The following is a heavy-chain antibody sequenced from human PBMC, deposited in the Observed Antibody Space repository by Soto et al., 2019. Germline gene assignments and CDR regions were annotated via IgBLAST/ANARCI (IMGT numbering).Heavy chain of an antibody. V-gene: IGHV1-3*01. D-gene: IGHD1-26*01. CDR1: GYTFTNYA. Sequence: ASVKVSCKASGYTFTNYAIHWVRQAPGQRLEWLGWINPGNDNTIYSENFQGRVTITTATSASTAYMELSSLRFEDTAVYYCTREVGAPYDYWGQGTLVTVSS. CDR2: INPGNDNT. J-gene: IGHJ4*02. CDR3: TREVGAPYDY.